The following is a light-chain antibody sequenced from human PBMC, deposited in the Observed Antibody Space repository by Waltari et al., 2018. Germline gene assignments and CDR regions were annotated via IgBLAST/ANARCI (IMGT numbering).Light chain of an antibody. Sequence: QSALTQPRSVSGSPGQSVTISCAGTGSDVGVFNSVSWYQQHPGKAPKLVIFDVSKRPSGVPDRFSGSKAGTSASLTVSGLQAEDEADYYCCSYAGIWVFGGGTKLTVL. J-gene: IGLJ3*02. CDR2: DVS. CDR3: CSYAGIWV. V-gene: IGLV2-11*01. CDR1: GSDVGVFNS.